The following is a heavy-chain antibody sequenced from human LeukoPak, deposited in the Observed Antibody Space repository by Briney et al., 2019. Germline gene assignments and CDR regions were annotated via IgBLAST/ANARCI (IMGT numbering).Heavy chain of an antibody. D-gene: IGHD3-10*01. V-gene: IGHV6-1*01. CDR1: GDSVSSNRAA. CDR2: TYYRSKWHN. Sequence: SQTLSLTCAISGDSVSSNRAAWNWIRQSPSRGLEWLGRTYYRSKWHNNYALSVRSRITINPDTSKNQFSLQLNSVTPEDTAVYHCARLSSGSSDPFDSWGQGTLVTVSS. CDR3: ARLSSGSSDPFDS. J-gene: IGHJ4*02.